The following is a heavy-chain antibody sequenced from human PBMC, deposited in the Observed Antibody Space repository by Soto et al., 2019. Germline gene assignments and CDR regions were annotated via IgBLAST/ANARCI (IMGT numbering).Heavy chain of an antibody. CDR3: ARDDYDILTGYYWAGGEYYFDY. Sequence: EVQLVESGGGLVQPGGSLRLSCAASGFTFSSYSMNWVRQAPGKGLEWVSYISSSSSTIYYADSVKGRFTISRDNAKNSLYLQMNSLRAEDTAVYYCARDDYDILTGYYWAGGEYYFDYWGQGTLFTVSS. J-gene: IGHJ4*02. CDR2: ISSSSSTI. V-gene: IGHV3-48*01. D-gene: IGHD3-9*01. CDR1: GFTFSSYS.